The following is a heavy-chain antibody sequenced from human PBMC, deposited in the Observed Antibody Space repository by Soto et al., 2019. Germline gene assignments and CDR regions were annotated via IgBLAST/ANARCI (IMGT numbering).Heavy chain of an antibody. CDR1: GYSFTSYG. V-gene: IGHV1-18*01. CDR2: ISAYNGNT. Sequence: PGESLKISCKGSGYSFTSYGISWVRQAPGQGLEWMGWISAYNGNTNYAQKLQGRVTMTTDTSTSTAYMELRSLRSDDTAVYYCARGGTTVTPNAFDIWGQGTMVTVSS. D-gene: IGHD4-17*01. J-gene: IGHJ3*02. CDR3: ARGGTTVTPNAFDI.